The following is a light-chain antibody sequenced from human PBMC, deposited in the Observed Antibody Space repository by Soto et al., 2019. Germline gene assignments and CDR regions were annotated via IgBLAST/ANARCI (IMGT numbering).Light chain of an antibody. CDR2: AAS. Sequence: DIQMTQSPSSLSASVGDRVTITCRASQSISSYLNWYQQKPGKAPKLLIYAASSLQSGVPSRFSGSGSGKDFTLTISSLQPEDFATYYCQQSYSTPWTFCQGTKVEIK. CDR3: QQSYSTPWT. V-gene: IGKV1-39*01. CDR1: QSISSY. J-gene: IGKJ1*01.